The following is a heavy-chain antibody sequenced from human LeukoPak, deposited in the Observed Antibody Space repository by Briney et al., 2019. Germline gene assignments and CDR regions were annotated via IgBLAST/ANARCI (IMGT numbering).Heavy chain of an antibody. CDR2: INSDGSST. CDR1: GFTFSSYW. J-gene: IGHJ4*02. CDR3: ARVGLTTTNDDY. D-gene: IGHD1-1*01. V-gene: IGHV3-74*01. Sequence: AGGSLRLSCAASGFTFSSYWMHWVRQAPGKGLVWVSRINSDGSSTSYADSVKGRFTISRDNAKNTLYLQMDSLRAEDTAVYYCARVGLTTTNDDYWGQGTLVTVSS.